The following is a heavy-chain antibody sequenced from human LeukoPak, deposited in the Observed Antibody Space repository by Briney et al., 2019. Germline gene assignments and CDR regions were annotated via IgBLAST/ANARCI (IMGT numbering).Heavy chain of an antibody. J-gene: IGHJ3*02. CDR1: GYSFTSYW. V-gene: IGHV5-10-1*01. Sequence: GESLQISCKGSGYSFTSYWISWVRQMPGKGLEWMGRIDPSDSYTNYSPSFQGHVTISADKSISTAYLQWSSLKASDTAMYYCARHDYYGSGSYSFDAFDIWGQGTMVTVSS. D-gene: IGHD3-10*01. CDR3: ARHDYYGSGSYSFDAFDI. CDR2: IDPSDSYT.